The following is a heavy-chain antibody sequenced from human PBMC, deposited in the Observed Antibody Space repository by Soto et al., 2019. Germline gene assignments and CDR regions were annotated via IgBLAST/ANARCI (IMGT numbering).Heavy chain of an antibody. J-gene: IGHJ6*03. CDR3: ARDQGSAAQDYYYYYYMDV. D-gene: IGHD2-2*01. CDR2: IYYSGST. Sequence: SETLSLTCTVSGGSISSYYWSWIRQPPGKGLEWIGYIYYSGSTNYNPSLKSRVTISVDTSKNQCSLKLSSVTAADTAVYYCARDQGSAAQDYYYYYYMDVWGKGTTVTVSS. V-gene: IGHV4-59*01. CDR1: GGSISSYY.